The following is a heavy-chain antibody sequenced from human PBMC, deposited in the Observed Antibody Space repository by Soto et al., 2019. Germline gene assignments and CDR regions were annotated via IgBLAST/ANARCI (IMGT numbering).Heavy chain of an antibody. CDR3: ARLTLVSGRNWFDP. V-gene: IGHV3-33*01. CDR1: GFSFSNYG. Sequence: QVQLIESGGGVVQPGRSLRLSCAASGFSFSNYGMHWVRQAPGKGLEWVAVISYDGRHKYYGDSVKGRFTISRDDSENTLYLQMSSLTVEDTALYYCARLTLVSGRNWFDPWGQGTLVTVSS. CDR2: ISYDGRHK. D-gene: IGHD1-26*01. J-gene: IGHJ5*02.